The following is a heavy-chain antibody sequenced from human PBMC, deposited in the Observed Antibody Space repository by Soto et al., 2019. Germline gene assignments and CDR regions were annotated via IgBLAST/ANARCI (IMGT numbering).Heavy chain of an antibody. D-gene: IGHD6-19*01. V-gene: IGHV1-18*01. J-gene: IGHJ4*02. CDR3: ARSPLGDGSNIGVFDY. CDR1: AYTFTSYA. Sequence: QVQLVQSGAEVKKPGASVKVSCKASAYTFTSYAISWVRQAPGQGLEWMGWISAYNGNTHYAQKLQGRVTMTTDTSTSTAYMELRSLRSDDTAVYYCARSPLGDGSNIGVFDYWGQGTLVTVSS. CDR2: ISAYNGNT.